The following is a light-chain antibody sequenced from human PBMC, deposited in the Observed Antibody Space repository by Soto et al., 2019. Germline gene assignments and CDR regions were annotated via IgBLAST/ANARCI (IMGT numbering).Light chain of an antibody. CDR2: DAS. CDR3: RQRSNWPLIT. CDR1: QSVSSY. Sequence: EIVLTQSPATLSLSPGERATLSCRASQSVSSYLAWYQQKPGQAPRLLIYDASNRATGIPARFSGSGSGTDFTLNIDSLEPDDFAVWCCRQRSNWPLITFGQGTRLEIK. J-gene: IGKJ5*01. V-gene: IGKV3-11*01.